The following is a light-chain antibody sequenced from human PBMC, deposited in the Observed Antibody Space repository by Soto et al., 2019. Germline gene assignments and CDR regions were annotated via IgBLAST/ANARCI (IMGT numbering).Light chain of an antibody. CDR1: QSVSSN. Sequence: EIVMTQSPATLSASPGERATLSCRASQSVSSNLAWYQQKPGQPPKLLIYVASHSATGIPARFSGSGSGTEFTLTISSLQSEDFAVYYCQQYNVWPLTFGGGTKVEFK. V-gene: IGKV3-15*01. CDR3: QQYNVWPLT. J-gene: IGKJ4*01. CDR2: VAS.